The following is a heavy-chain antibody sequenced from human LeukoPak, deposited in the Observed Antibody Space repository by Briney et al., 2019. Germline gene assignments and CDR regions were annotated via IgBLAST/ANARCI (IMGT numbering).Heavy chain of an antibody. V-gene: IGHV4-39*07. CDR1: GGSISSSSYY. J-gene: IGHJ4*02. Sequence: PSETLSLTCTVSGGSISSSSYYWGWIRQPPGKGLEWIGRIYTSGSTNYNPSLKSRVTISVDTSKNQFSLKLSSVTAADTAVYYCASTFRGVDYWGQGTLVTVSS. CDR2: IYTSGST. CDR3: ASTFRGVDY. D-gene: IGHD3-10*01.